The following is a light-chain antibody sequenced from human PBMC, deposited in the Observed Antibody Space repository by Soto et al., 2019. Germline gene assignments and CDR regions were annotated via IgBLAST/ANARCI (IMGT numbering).Light chain of an antibody. CDR2: GTS. CDR1: QSVDSTY. J-gene: IGKJ4*01. V-gene: IGKV3-20*01. Sequence: VMNKAPSTLSVSPGERATLSCRASQSVDSTYLAWYQQKPGQAPRLLIYGTSSRATGIPDSFSGSGSGTDFTLTISRLEPEDFAVYYCQQYGSFPLTFGGGTKV. CDR3: QQYGSFPLT.